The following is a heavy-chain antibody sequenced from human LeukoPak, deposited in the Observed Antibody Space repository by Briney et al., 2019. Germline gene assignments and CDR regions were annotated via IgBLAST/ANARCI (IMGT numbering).Heavy chain of an antibody. J-gene: IGHJ3*02. CDR2: IYYSGGA. CDR3: ARGRTLVRRHAFDI. CDR1: GGSISSSSYY. D-gene: IGHD1-7*01. Sequence: SETLSLTCTVSGGSISSSSYYWGWIRQPPGKGLEWIGSIYYSGGAYYNSSPKSRVTMSVDTFKNQFSLRLSSVTAADTAVYYCARGRTLVRRHAFDIWGQGTMVTVSP. V-gene: IGHV4-39*07.